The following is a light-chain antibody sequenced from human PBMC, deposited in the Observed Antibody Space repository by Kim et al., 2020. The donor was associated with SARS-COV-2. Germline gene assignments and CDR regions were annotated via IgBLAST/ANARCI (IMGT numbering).Light chain of an antibody. CDR3: QQSYRTPYT. CDR1: QSISSY. J-gene: IGKJ2*01. CDR2: AAS. V-gene: IGKV1-39*01. Sequence: SASVGDRVTITCRASQSISSYLNWYQQKPGKAPNLLIYAASSLQSGVPSRFSGSGSTTDFTLTITRLQPEDFATYYCQQSYRTPYTFGQGTKLEI.